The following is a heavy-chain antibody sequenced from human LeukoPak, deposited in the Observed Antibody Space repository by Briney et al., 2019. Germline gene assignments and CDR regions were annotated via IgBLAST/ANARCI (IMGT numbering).Heavy chain of an antibody. D-gene: IGHD6-13*01. CDR2: ISSSSSTI. CDR1: GFSFSSYS. V-gene: IGHV3-48*01. Sequence: PGGSLRLSCAASGFSFSSYSMNWVRQAPGKGLEWVSYISSSSSTIYYADSVKGRFTISRDNAKNSLYLQMNSLRAEDTAVYFCARHAVMRQQLASFDSWGQGTLVIVSS. CDR3: ARHAVMRQQLASFDS. J-gene: IGHJ4*02.